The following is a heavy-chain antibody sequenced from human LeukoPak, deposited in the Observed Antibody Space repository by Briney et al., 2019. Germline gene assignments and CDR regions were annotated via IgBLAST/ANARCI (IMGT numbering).Heavy chain of an antibody. Sequence: ASVKVSCKASGYTFTGYYMHWVRQAPGQGLEWMGWISAYNGNTNYAQKLQGRVTMTTDTSTSTAYMELRSLRSDDTAVYYCARARGYSYGPRFDYWGQGTLVTVSS. V-gene: IGHV1-18*04. CDR2: ISAYNGNT. J-gene: IGHJ4*02. D-gene: IGHD5-18*01. CDR1: GYTFTGYY. CDR3: ARARGYSYGPRFDY.